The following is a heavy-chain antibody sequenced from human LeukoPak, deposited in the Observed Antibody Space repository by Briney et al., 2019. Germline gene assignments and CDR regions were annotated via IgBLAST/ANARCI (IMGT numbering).Heavy chain of an antibody. CDR3: AELGITMIGGV. D-gene: IGHD3-10*02. CDR1: GFTFSSYD. J-gene: IGHJ6*04. CDR2: ISSSSSYI. V-gene: IGHV3-21*01. Sequence: GGSLRLSCAASGFTFSSYDMNWVRQAPGKGLEWVSSISSSSSYICYADSVKGRFTISRDNVKNSLYLQMNSLRAEDTAVYYCAELGITMIGGVWGKGTTVTISS.